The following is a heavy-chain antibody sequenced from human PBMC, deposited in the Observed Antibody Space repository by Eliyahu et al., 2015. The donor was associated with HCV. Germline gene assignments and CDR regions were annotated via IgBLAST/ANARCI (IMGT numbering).Heavy chain of an antibody. Sequence: QVTLRESGPALVKPTQTLTLTCTFSGFSLSTSGMCVSWIRQPPGKALEWLALIDWDDDKYYSTSLKTRLTISKDTSKNQVVLTMTNMDPVDTATYYCARTPPRGSGSSAYYYYGMDVWGQGTTVTVSS. V-gene: IGHV2-70*01. CDR3: ARTPPRGSGSSAYYYYGMDV. CDR1: GFSLSTSGMC. D-gene: IGHD3-10*01. J-gene: IGHJ6*02. CDR2: IDWDDDK.